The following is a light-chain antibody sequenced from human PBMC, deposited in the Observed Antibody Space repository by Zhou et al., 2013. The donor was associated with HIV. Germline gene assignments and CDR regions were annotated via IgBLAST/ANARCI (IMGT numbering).Light chain of an antibody. CDR1: QSVSTSY. J-gene: IGKJ4*01. Sequence: DIVLTQSPGTLSLSPGERATLSCRASQSVSTSYLAWYQQKPGLAPSLLIYATSSRATGIPDRFSGSGSGTDFTLTISRLEPEDFAVYYCQHYDNSVTFGGGTKVEIK. CDR2: ATS. V-gene: IGKV3-20*01. CDR3: QHYDNSVT.